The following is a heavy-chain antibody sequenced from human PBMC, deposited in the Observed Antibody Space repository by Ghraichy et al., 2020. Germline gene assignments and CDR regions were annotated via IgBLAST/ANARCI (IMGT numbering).Heavy chain of an antibody. D-gene: IGHD1-26*01. Sequence: GGSLRLSCAASGFIFSSCGMHWVRQAPGKGLEWVALIYYDGSNKYYADSVKGRFTISRDNSKNTVYLQMNSLRADDTAVYYCASDLKYRGNGAFDVWGRGTMVTVSS. CDR1: GFIFSSCG. CDR3: ASDLKYRGNGAFDV. J-gene: IGHJ3*01. CDR2: IYYDGSNK. V-gene: IGHV3-33*01.